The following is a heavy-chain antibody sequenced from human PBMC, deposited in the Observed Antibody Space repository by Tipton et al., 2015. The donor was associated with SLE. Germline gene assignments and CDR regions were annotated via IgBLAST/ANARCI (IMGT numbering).Heavy chain of an antibody. J-gene: IGHJ4*02. CDR2: INHSGST. Sequence: LRLSCAASGFTFSDYYMSWIRQAPGKGLEWIGEINHSGSTKYNPSLKSRVTMSVDTSKNQFSLRLNSVTAADTAVYYCARRCGMGLYRWGQGTLVTVSS. V-gene: IGHV4-34*01. D-gene: IGHD3-3*01. CDR3: ARRCGMGLYR. CDR1: GFTFSDYY.